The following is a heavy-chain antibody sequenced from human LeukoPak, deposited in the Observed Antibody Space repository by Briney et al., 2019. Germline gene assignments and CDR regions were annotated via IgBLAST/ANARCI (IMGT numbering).Heavy chain of an antibody. CDR1: EFTFXXXS. CDR2: XXXNSGSI. D-gene: IGHD6-19*01. V-gene: IGHV3-20*04. CDR3: XKDNRRHYTSGPNPDSLH. Sequence: GGSLRLSCAASEFTFXXXSMNWVRQAPGKGLXXXXXXXXNSGSIXXXXXXXXXXXIXXXNAKNSLYXQMNSLRVEDTAFYYXXKDNRRHYTSGPNPDSLHWGQGALVTVSS. J-gene: IGHJ4*02.